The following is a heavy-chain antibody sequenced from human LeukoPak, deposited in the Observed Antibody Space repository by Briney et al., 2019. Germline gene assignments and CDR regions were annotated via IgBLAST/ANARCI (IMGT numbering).Heavy chain of an antibody. CDR1: GFTFSSYW. CDR3: ATALRLFGEDYFDY. CDR2: IKQDGSER. Sequence: GGSLRLSCAASGFTFSSYWMSWVRQAPGKGLEWVANIKQDGSERYYVDSVKGRFTISRDNAKNSLYLQMNSLRAEDTAVYYCATALRLFGEDYFDYWGQGTLVTVSS. D-gene: IGHD3-16*01. V-gene: IGHV3-7*01. J-gene: IGHJ4*02.